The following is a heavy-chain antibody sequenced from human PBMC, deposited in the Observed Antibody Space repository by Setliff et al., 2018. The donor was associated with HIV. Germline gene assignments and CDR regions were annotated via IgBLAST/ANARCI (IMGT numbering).Heavy chain of an antibody. CDR2: INPYTRDT. CDR1: GYTFNDYY. CDR3: ARGSMSMVMFILVSAFDI. D-gene: IGHD2-21*01. V-gene: IGHV1-2*02. J-gene: IGHJ3*02. Sequence: ASVKVSCKASGYTFNDYYIHWVRQAPGQGLEWMAWINPYTRDTNYAQKFQGRVTVTRDTSISTIYMELSGLRSDDTAVYFCARGSMSMVMFILVSAFDIWGQGTLVTVSS.